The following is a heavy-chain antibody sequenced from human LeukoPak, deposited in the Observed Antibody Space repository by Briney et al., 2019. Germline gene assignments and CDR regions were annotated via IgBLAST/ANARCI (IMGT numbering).Heavy chain of an antibody. J-gene: IGHJ4*02. V-gene: IGHV3-64*01. CDR3: ARRDDFDY. Sequence: RGSLRLSCAASGFTFSSYAMHWVRQAPGKGLEYVSAISSNGGSTYYANSVKGRFTISRDNSKNTLYLQMGSLRAEDMAVYYCARRDDFDYWGQGPLVTVSS. CDR2: ISSNGGST. D-gene: IGHD5-24*01. CDR1: GFTFSSYA.